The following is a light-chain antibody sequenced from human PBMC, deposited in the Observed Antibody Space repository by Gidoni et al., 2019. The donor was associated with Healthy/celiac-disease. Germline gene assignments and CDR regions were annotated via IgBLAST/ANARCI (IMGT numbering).Light chain of an antibody. CDR2: QDS. V-gene: IGLV3-1*01. Sequence: SYELTPPPSVSVSPGQTASIPCPGDKLGDKYACWYQQKPGQSPVLVIYQDSKRPSGIPERFSGSNSGNTATLTISGTQAMDEADYYCQAWDSSTSHVVFGGGTKLTVL. CDR3: QAWDSSTSHVV. CDR1: KLGDKY. J-gene: IGLJ2*01.